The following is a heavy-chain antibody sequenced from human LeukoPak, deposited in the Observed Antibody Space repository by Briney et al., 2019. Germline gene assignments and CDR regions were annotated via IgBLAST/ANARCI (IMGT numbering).Heavy chain of an antibody. V-gene: IGHV3-9*01. J-gene: IGHJ4*02. CDR3: VKDIGEDYY. CDR2: ISWNSGTI. Sequence: PGGSLRLSCAASGFTFDDYAMHWVRQAPGKGLEWVSGISWNSGTIGYADSVKGRFTISRDNAKNSLHLQMNSLRAEDTAFYYCVKDIGEDYYWGQGTLVTVSS. CDR1: GFTFDDYA. D-gene: IGHD4-17*01.